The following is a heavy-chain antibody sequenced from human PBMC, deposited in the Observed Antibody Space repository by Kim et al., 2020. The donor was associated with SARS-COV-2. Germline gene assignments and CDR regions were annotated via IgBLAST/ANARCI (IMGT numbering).Heavy chain of an antibody. CDR3: AREKQLLASLYYYYGMDV. CDR2: INPNSGGT. Sequence: ASVKVSCKASGYTFTGYYMHWVRQAPGQGLEWMGWINPNSGGTNYAQKFQGRVTMTRDTSISTAYMELSRLRSDDTAVYYCAREKQLLASLYYYYGMDVWGQGTTVTVSS. V-gene: IGHV1-2*02. D-gene: IGHD6-13*01. J-gene: IGHJ6*02. CDR1: GYTFTGYY.